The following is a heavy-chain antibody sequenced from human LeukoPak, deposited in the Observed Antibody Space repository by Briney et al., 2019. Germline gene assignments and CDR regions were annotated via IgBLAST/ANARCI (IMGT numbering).Heavy chain of an antibody. Sequence: GGSLRLSCAASGFTFSNYWKHWVRQAPGKGLEWVANIKLDGSEKYYVDSVKGRFTISRDNANNSVYLQMNSLRAEDTAVYYCARDGRGPADYWGQGTLVTISS. CDR1: GFTFSNYW. D-gene: IGHD3-16*01. V-gene: IGHV3-7*01. CDR3: ARDGRGPADY. J-gene: IGHJ4*02. CDR2: IKLDGSEK.